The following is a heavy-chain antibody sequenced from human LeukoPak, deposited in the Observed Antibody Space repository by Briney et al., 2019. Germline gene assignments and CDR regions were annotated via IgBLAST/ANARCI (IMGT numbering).Heavy chain of an antibody. Sequence: GGSLRLSCAASGLSYSSYAMSWVRQAPGKGLEWVSSISSSSSYIYYADSVKGRFTISRDNTKNSLYLQMNSLRAEDTAVYYCARGSPRVAAAGLVDYWGQGTLVTVSS. D-gene: IGHD6-13*01. CDR2: ISSSSSYI. CDR1: GLSYSSYA. J-gene: IGHJ4*02. CDR3: ARGSPRVAAAGLVDY. V-gene: IGHV3-21*01.